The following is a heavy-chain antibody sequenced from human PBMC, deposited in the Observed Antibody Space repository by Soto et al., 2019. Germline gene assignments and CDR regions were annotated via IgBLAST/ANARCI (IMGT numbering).Heavy chain of an antibody. V-gene: IGHV3-23*01. CDR2: ISRYGDFT. CDR1: GFTFNIYA. Sequence: GGSLRLSCSASGFTFNIYAMAWVRQAPGKGLEWVSAISRYGDFTYYADSVEGRFTISRDNSKNTLYLQMNSLRAEDTALYYCAKDRYLDHDSRGYLFDNWGQGTLVTVSS. CDR3: AKDRYLDHDSRGYLFDN. J-gene: IGHJ4*02. D-gene: IGHD3-22*01.